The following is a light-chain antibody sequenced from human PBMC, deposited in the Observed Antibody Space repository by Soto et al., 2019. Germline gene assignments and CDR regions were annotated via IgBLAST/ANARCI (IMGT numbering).Light chain of an antibody. CDR2: GTS. J-gene: IGKJ5*01. Sequence: PGERATLSCRASQSVSSTYLAWYQQQPGQAPRLLMSGTSNRATGTPARFSGSGSGTAFTLTISSLEPEDFALYYCQQRSTWPTFGQGTRLEI. CDR1: QSVSSTY. V-gene: IGKV3-11*01. CDR3: QQRSTWPT.